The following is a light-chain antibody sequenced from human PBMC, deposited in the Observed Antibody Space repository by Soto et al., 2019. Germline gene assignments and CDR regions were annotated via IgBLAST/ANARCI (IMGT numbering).Light chain of an antibody. CDR2: KAS. J-gene: IGKJ1*01. CDR3: QHYNGSPWT. CDR1: QSVGTW. V-gene: IGKV1-5*03. Sequence: DIPVTQSPSTLSASVGDRVTITCRASQSVGTWLAWFQQKPGKAPKVLMYKASNLESGVPSRFSGSGSGTEFTLTISSLHPDDFATYYCQHYNGSPWTFGQGTKVEIK.